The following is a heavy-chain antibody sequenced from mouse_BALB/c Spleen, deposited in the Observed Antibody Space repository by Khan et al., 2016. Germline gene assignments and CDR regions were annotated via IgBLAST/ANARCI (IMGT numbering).Heavy chain of an antibody. V-gene: IGHV3-2*02. D-gene: IGHD1-1*01. CDR3: ARSGFDFGSRYCVDY. CDR1: DYSITNDYA. Sequence: EVQLQESGPGLVKPSQSLSLTCTVSDYSITNDYAWNWIRQFPGNKLEWMCYIHYSGTTRSNPSLKSRISITRDTSKNQFFLQLNSVTAEDTATYYWARSGFDFGSRYCVDYWGQGTTLAVSS. CDR2: IHYSGTT. J-gene: IGHJ2*01.